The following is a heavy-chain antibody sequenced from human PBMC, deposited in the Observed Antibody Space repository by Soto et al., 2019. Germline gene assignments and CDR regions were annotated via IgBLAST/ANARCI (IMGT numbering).Heavy chain of an antibody. J-gene: IGHJ4*02. Sequence: SVKVSCKASGGTFSSYAISGVRQAPGQGLEWMGVIIPIFCTANYAQKFQGRVTITADECTSTAYMELSSLRFEDTAVYYCARDDGFRPQYYFDYWGQGTMVTVSS. CDR1: GGTFSSYA. CDR2: IIPIFCTA. V-gene: IGHV1-69*13. D-gene: IGHD3-10*01. CDR3: ARDDGFRPQYYFDY.